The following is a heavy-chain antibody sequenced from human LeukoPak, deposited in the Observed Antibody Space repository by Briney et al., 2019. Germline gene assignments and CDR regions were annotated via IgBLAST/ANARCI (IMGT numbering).Heavy chain of an antibody. V-gene: IGHV4-59*08. CDR2: IYYSGST. D-gene: IGHD3-10*01. CDR3: ARLLWFGELFGYFDY. J-gene: IGHJ4*02. Sequence: SETLSLTCTVSGGSISSYYWSWIRQPPGKGLEWIGYIYYSGSTNYNPPLKSRVTISVDTSKNQFSLKLSSVTAADTAVYYCARLLWFGELFGYFDYWGQGTLVTVSS. CDR1: GGSISSYY.